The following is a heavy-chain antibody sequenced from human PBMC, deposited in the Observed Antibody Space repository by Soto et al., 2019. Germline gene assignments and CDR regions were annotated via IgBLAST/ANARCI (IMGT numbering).Heavy chain of an antibody. J-gene: IGHJ4*02. CDR2: ISGSGGST. CDR1: GFTFSSYA. V-gene: IGHV3-23*01. CDR3: AKDLNRGLYGDWGVFDY. D-gene: IGHD4-17*01. Sequence: GWSLRLSCAASGFTFSSYAMSWVRQAPGKGLEWVSSISGSGGSTYYADSVKGRFTISRDNSKNTLYLQMNSLRAEDTAVYYCAKDLNRGLYGDWGVFDYWGQGTLLTVSS.